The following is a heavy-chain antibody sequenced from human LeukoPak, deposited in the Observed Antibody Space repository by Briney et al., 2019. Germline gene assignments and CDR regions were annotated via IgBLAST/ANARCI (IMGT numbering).Heavy chain of an antibody. J-gene: IGHJ4*02. V-gene: IGHV3-23*01. CDR2: ISGSGGST. D-gene: IGHD6-19*01. CDR1: GFTFSSYA. Sequence: PGGSLRLSCAASGFTFSSYAMSWVRQAPGKGLEWVSVISGSGGSTYYADSVKGRFTISRDNSKNTLYLQMNSLRAEDTAVYYCARDGVVVAAAYYFDDWGQGALVTVSS. CDR3: ARDGVVVAAAYYFDD.